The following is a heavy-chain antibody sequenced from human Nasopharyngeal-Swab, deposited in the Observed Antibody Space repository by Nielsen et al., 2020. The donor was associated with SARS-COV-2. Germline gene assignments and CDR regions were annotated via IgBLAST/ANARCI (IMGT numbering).Heavy chain of an antibody. D-gene: IGHD3-3*01. V-gene: IGHV3-23*01. Sequence: GESLKISCAASGFTFSSYAMSWVRQAPGKGLEWVSAISGSGGSTYYADSVKGRFTISRDNSKNTLYLQMNSLRDEDTAVYYCARDQVATIFGVVIIPPDDAFDIWGQGTMVTVSS. CDR2: ISGSGGST. CDR1: GFTFSSYA. CDR3: ARDQVATIFGVVIIPPDDAFDI. J-gene: IGHJ3*02.